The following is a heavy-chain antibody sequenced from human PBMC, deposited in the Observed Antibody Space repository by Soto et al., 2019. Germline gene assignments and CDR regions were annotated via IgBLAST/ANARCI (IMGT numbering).Heavy chain of an antibody. Sequence: QVQLQESGPGLVKPSQTLSLTCTVSGGSISSGNYYWSWIRQPPGKGLEWMGFISYSGTTHYSASLRSRVSISVDTSMNQFSLDLSSVTAADTAVYYCATMGTPVTGLYYFDYWGQGTLVTVSS. CDR3: ATMGTPVTGLYYFDY. J-gene: IGHJ4*02. V-gene: IGHV4-30-4*01. CDR2: ISYSGTT. CDR1: GGSISSGNYY. D-gene: IGHD4-17*01.